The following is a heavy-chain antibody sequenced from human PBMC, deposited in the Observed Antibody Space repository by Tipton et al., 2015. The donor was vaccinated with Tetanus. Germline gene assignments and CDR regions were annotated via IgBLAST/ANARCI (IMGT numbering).Heavy chain of an antibody. Sequence: TLSLTCTVSGGSISSYYWSWIRQPAGKGLEWIGRIYTSESTNYNPSLKSRVTMSVDTSKNQFSLKLSSVTAADTAVYYCARTSRGRQLVGVDFDYWGQGTLVTVSS. V-gene: IGHV4-4*07. CDR2: IYTSEST. D-gene: IGHD6-13*01. CDR1: GGSISSYY. CDR3: ARTSRGRQLVGVDFDY. J-gene: IGHJ4*02.